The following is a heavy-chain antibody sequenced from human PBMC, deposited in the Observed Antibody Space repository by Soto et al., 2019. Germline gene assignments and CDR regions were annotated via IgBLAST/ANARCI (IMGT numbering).Heavy chain of an antibody. CDR3: AKDHRTTVTTRGVWYFDY. V-gene: IGHV3-30*18. J-gene: IGHJ4*02. D-gene: IGHD4-17*01. CDR1: GFTFSNYA. Sequence: GGSLRLSCAASGFTFSNYAMHWVRQAPGKGLEWVALISSDGNNKYYVDSVKGRFTIYRDNSKNTLDLQMNSLRADDTALYYWAKDHRTTVTTRGVWYFDYWGQGTLVTVSS. CDR2: ISSDGNNK.